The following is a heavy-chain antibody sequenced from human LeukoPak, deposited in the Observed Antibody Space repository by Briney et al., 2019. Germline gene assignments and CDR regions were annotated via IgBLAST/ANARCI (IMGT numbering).Heavy chain of an antibody. V-gene: IGHV3-13*05. CDR1: RFTFSSYD. CDR3: AGVDGYGGSY. J-gene: IGHJ4*02. CDR2: IGTAGDP. Sequence: GVSLTLSCAASRFTFSSYDMHWVRQATGKGLAWFSAIGTAGDPYYPGAVKGRFNISRENAKNSLYLQMNSLRAGDTVLYYCAGVDGYGGSYWGQGTLVTVSS. D-gene: IGHD2-15*01.